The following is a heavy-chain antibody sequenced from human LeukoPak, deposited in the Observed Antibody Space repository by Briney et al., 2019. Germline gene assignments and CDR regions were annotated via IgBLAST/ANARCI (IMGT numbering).Heavy chain of an antibody. D-gene: IGHD5-24*01. V-gene: IGHV3-74*01. CDR2: IKGDESYT. CDR1: GFTFRSQR. CDR3: VRDRDVYNDH. J-gene: IGHJ4*02. Sequence: GGSLRLSCAASGFTFRSQRMQWVRQAPGKGLVWVSRIKGDESYTNHADCVKGRFTISRDNHKNTLYLQMTSLSAEDTAIYYCVRDRDVYNDHWGQGTLVTVSS.